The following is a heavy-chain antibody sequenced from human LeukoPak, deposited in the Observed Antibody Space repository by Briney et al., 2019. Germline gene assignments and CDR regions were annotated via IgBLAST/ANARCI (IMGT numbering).Heavy chain of an antibody. J-gene: IGHJ4*02. Sequence: GGSLRLSCAASGFTFSSYSMNWVRKAPGKRLEWVSSISSSSSYIYYADSVKGRFTISRDNAKNSLYLQMNSLRAEDTAVYYCARGILRYFDWLSTLFDYWGQGTLVTVSS. V-gene: IGHV3-21*01. CDR3: ARGILRYFDWLSTLFDY. CDR2: ISSSSSYI. D-gene: IGHD3-9*01. CDR1: GFTFSSYS.